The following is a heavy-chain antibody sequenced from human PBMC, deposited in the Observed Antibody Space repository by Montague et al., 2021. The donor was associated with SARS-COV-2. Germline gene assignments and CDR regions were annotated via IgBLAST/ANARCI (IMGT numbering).Heavy chain of an antibody. D-gene: IGHD1-26*01. V-gene: IGHV4-4*02. J-gene: IGHJ4*02. CDR2: IYHTGST. CDR3: ARKGSGRADLAY. Sequence: SETLSLTCAVYGASFSTDHWRTWVRLPPGKGLEWVGDIYHTGSTKYKPSLKSRVSMSVDKYWNQFSLRLTSVTAEDTAIYYCARKGSGRADLAYWGQGTLVTVSS. CDR1: GASFSTDHW.